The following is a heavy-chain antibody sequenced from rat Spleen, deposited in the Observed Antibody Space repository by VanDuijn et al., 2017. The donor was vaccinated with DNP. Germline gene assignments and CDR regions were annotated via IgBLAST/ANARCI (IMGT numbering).Heavy chain of an antibody. J-gene: IGHJ2*01. Sequence: QVQLKESGPGLVQPSQTLSLTCPVSGFSLPSHRVHWVRPPPGKGLEWVGVIWSGGTTDYNSALKSRVTISRDTFKNQVFLEMTRRQTEDTAIFFCTRGRHYPCDFWGQGVMVAVSA. V-gene: IGHV2-1*01. CDR3: TRGRHYPCDF. D-gene: IGHD1-4*01. CDR2: IWSGGTT. CDR1: GFSLPSHR.